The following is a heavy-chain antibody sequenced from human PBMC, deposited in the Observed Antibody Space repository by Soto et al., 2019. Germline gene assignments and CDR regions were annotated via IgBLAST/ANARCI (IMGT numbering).Heavy chain of an antibody. CDR1: GFSLSTIGVG. Sequence: QITLKESGPTLVKPTQTLTLTCTFSGFSLSTIGVGVGWIRQPPGKALEWLALIYWDDDKRYSPSLKSRLTVTKLTSKNQVVLTMSNTDPVDTATYYCVQSRCGGDCLQSYSSHSYYGLDVWGQGTTVTVSS. CDR3: VQSRCGGDCLQSYSSHSYYGLDV. V-gene: IGHV2-5*02. D-gene: IGHD2-21*02. J-gene: IGHJ6*02. CDR2: IYWDDDK.